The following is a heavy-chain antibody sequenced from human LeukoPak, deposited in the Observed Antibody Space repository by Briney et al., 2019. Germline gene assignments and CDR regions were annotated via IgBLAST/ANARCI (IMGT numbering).Heavy chain of an antibody. V-gene: IGHV4-38-2*01. CDR1: GYSISSGYY. Sequence: PSETLSLTCAVSGYSISSGYYWGWIRQPPGKGLEWIGSIYHSGSTYYNPPLKSRVTISVDTSKNQFSLKLSSVTAADTAVYYCASTIAAAANFDYWGQGTLVTVSS. D-gene: IGHD6-13*01. CDR3: ASTIAAAANFDY. CDR2: IYHSGST. J-gene: IGHJ4*02.